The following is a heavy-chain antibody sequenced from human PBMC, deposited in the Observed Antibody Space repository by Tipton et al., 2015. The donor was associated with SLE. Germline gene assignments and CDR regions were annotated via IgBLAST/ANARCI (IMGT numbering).Heavy chain of an antibody. CDR3: ALSFGSSSPLDY. CDR1: GGSISSSSFY. J-gene: IGHJ4*02. Sequence: TLSLTCSVSGGSISSSSFYWDWIRQPPGKGLEWIGSVYYSGSTYYNPSLKSRVTMSVDTSKNQFSLKLSSVTALDTAVYYCALSFGSSSPLDYWGQGTLVTVSS. CDR2: VYYSGST. V-gene: IGHV4-39*07. D-gene: IGHD6-6*01.